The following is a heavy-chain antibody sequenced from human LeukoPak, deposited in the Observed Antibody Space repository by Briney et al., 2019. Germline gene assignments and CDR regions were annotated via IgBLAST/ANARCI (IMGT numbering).Heavy chain of an antibody. CDR1: GGTFSSYT. CDR2: IIPILGIA. CDR3: AREGYCSSTSCSYFDY. J-gene: IGHJ4*02. V-gene: IGHV1-69*04. D-gene: IGHD2-2*01. Sequence: SVKLSCKASGGTFSSYTISWVRQAPGQGLEWMGRIIPILGIANYALKFQGRVTITADKSTSTAYMELSSLRSEDTVVYYCAREGYCSSTSCSYFDYWGQGTLVTVSS.